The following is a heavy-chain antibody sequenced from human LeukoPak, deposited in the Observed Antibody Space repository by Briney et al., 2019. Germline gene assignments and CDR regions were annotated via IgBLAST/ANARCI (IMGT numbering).Heavy chain of an antibody. CDR2: IYYGGT. CDR3: ARDDYSNYGHY. Sequence: PSETLSLTCAVSGYSIISGYHWAWIRQPPGKGLKWIGSIYYGGTNYNPSLRGRVTILMDTSKNQFSLELSSVTAADTAVYFCARDDYSNYGHYWGQGKLVTVSS. J-gene: IGHJ4*02. CDR1: GYSIISGYH. V-gene: IGHV4-38-2*02. D-gene: IGHD4-11*01.